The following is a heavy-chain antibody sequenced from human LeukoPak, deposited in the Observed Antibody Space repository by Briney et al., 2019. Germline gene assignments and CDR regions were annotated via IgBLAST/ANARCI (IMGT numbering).Heavy chain of an antibody. CDR3: ARDLSIQLWSYFDY. V-gene: IGHV4-4*07. CDR1: GGSISSYY. CDR2: IYTSGST. D-gene: IGHD5-18*01. Sequence: SETLSLTCTVPGGSISSYYWSWIRQPAGKGLEWIGRIYTSGSTNYNPSLKSRVTMSVDTSKNQFSLKLSSVTAADTAVYYCARDLSIQLWSYFDYWGQGTLATVSS. J-gene: IGHJ4*02.